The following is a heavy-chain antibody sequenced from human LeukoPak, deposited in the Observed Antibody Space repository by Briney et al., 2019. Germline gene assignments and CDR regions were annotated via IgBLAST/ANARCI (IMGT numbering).Heavy chain of an antibody. D-gene: IGHD3-3*01. J-gene: IGHJ3*02. CDR1: GYTFTGYY. V-gene: IGHV1-2*02. CDR3: AGVPGSGYPLHAFDI. CDR2: INPNSGGT. Sequence: GASVKVSCKASGYTFTGYYMHWVRQAPGQGLEWMGWINPNSGGTNYAQKFQGRVTMTRDTSISTAYMELSRLRSDDTAVYYCAGVPGSGYPLHAFDIWGQGTMVTVSS.